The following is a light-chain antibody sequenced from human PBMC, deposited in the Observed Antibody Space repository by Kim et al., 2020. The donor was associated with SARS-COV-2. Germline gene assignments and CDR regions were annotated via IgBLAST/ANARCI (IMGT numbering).Light chain of an antibody. J-gene: IGKJ4*01. V-gene: IGKV1-12*01. Sequence: DIQMTQSPSSVSASVGDRVTITCRASQGIGSWLAWYQQKPGKAPTALIYSASSLQSGVPSRFSGSGSGTDFTLTISSLQPEDFATYFCQQADSFPLTFGGGTKVDIK. CDR1: QGIGSW. CDR3: QQADSFPLT. CDR2: SAS.